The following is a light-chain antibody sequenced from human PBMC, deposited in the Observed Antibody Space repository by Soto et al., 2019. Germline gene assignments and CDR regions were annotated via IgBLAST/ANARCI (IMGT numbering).Light chain of an antibody. CDR3: QQYENLPYT. Sequence: DIQLTQSASSLSASVGDRVTITCQASQVITNYLNWYQQKPGRAPKLLIYEISTLEIGVPSRFGGSGSGTHFTFTITGLQPEDIATYYCQQYENLPYTFGQGTKLEI. CDR1: QVITNY. J-gene: IGKJ2*01. CDR2: EIS. V-gene: IGKV1-33*01.